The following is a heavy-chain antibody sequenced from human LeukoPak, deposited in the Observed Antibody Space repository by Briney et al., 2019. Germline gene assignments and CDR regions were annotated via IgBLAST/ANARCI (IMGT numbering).Heavy chain of an antibody. CDR3: AKPSNYYGSATDAFDF. CDR1: GGSISSYY. J-gene: IGHJ3*01. V-gene: IGHV4-59*12. Sequence: SETLSLTCTVSGGSISSYYWSWIRQPPGKGQGWIGFIYYSGSTNYNPSLKSRVTISVDTSKNQFSLKLNSVTAAHTAVYYCAKPSNYYGSATDAFDFWGQGTMVTVSS. CDR2: IYYSGST. D-gene: IGHD3-10*01.